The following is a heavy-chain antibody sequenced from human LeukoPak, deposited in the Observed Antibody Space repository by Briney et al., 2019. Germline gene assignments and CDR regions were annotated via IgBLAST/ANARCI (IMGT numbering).Heavy chain of an antibody. V-gene: IGHV4-34*01. CDR3: ARVGCSSSSCNVSYYYHYYYMDV. J-gene: IGHJ6*03. D-gene: IGHD2-2*01. Sequence: PSETLSRTCAVYGGSFTGYYWTWIRQPPGKGLEWIGEINHSGSTHYNPSLKSRVTISVDTSKNQFSLKVSSVPAADTAVYYCARVGCSSSSCNVSYYYHYYYMDVWGKGTTVTVSS. CDR1: GGSFTGYY. CDR2: INHSGST.